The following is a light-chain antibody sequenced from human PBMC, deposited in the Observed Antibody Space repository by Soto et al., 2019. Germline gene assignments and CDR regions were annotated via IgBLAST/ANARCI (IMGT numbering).Light chain of an antibody. CDR2: DAS. J-gene: IGKJ1*01. CDR3: QQRSNLPPWT. Sequence: EIVLTQSPATLSLSPGERATLSCRASQSVSSSLAWYKQKPGQAPRLLIYDASNRATGIPARFSGSESGTDFTHTISSLEPEDFAVYYCQQRSNLPPWTFGQGTKVEI. CDR1: QSVSSS. V-gene: IGKV3-11*01.